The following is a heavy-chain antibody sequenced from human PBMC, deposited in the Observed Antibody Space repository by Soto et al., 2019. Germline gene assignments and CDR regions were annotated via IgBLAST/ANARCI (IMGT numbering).Heavy chain of an antibody. CDR2: IYPGDSDT. D-gene: IGHD6-6*01. V-gene: IGHV5-51*01. J-gene: IGHJ4*02. CDR3: ARPFRSSSLYYFDY. Sequence: PGESQKISYKGSGYRFTSYWIGWVRQLPGKGLEWMGIIYPGDSDTRYSPSFQGQVTISADKSISTAYLQWSSLKASDTAMYYCARPFRSSSLYYFDYWGQGTLVTVSS. CDR1: GYRFTSYW.